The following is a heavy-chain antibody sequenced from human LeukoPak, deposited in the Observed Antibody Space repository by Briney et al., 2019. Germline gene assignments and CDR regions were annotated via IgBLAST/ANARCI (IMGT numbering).Heavy chain of an antibody. CDR2: INHSGST. J-gene: IGHJ4*02. Sequence: SETLSLTCAVYGGSFSGYYWSWIRQPPGKGLEWIGEINHSGSTNYNPSLKSRVTISVGTSKNQFSLKLSSVTAADTAVYYCARGEYCRGGSCYPLDYWGQGTLVTVSS. V-gene: IGHV4-34*01. CDR1: GGSFSGYY. D-gene: IGHD2-15*01. CDR3: ARGEYCRGGSCYPLDY.